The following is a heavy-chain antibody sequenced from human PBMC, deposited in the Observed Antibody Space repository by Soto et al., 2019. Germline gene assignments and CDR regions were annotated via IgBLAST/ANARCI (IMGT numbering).Heavy chain of an antibody. CDR2: IYYSGSI. CDR3: ARAVVTPSSFDY. V-gene: IGHV4-59*01. J-gene: IGHJ4*02. Sequence: QVQLQESGPGLVKPSETLSLTCTVSGGSISSYYWSWIRQPPGKGLEWIGYIYYSGSINYNPSLKSRVTISVDTSKNQFSLKLSSVTAADTAVYYCARAVVTPSSFDYWGQGTLVTVSS. D-gene: IGHD2-21*02. CDR1: GGSISSYY.